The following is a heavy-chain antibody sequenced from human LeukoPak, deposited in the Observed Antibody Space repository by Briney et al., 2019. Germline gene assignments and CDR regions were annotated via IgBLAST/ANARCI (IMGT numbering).Heavy chain of an antibody. Sequence: SETLSLTCAVSGGSISSSNWWSWVRQPPGKGLEWIGEINHSGSTNYNPSLKSRVTISVDKSKNQFSLKLSSVTAADTAVYYCAREPYDSSGYYPNWFDPWGQGTLVTVSS. CDR2: INHSGST. CDR1: GGSISSSNW. J-gene: IGHJ5*02. D-gene: IGHD3-22*01. CDR3: AREPYDSSGYYPNWFDP. V-gene: IGHV4-4*02.